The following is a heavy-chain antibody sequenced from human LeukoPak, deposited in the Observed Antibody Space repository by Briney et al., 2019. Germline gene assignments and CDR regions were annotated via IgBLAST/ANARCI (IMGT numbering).Heavy chain of an antibody. J-gene: IGHJ4*02. CDR3: ARYCSGGSCYSGVDY. CDR1: GFTFSSYA. D-gene: IGHD2-15*01. CDR2: ISGSGGST. V-gene: IGHV3-23*01. Sequence: GGSLRLSCAASGFTFSSYAMSWVRQTPGKGLEWVSRISGSGGSTYYADSVKGRFTISRDNSRNTLYLQMNSLRAEDTAVYYCARYCSGGSCYSGVDYWGQGTLVTVSS.